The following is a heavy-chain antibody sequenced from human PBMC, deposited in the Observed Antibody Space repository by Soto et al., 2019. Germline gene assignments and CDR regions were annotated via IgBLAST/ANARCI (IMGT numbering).Heavy chain of an antibody. CDR1: GFTFITYS. CDR3: ARGGADYGCNVMSYYGIDV. CDR2: ISSSTNYI. V-gene: IGHV3-21*01. Sequence: GGSLRLSCAASGFTFITYSMNWVRQAPGKGLEWVSSISSSTNYIYYADSVKGRFTTSRDNAKKSLYLQVNSLRADDTAVYYCARGGADYGCNVMSYYGIDVWGQGTTVTVSS. J-gene: IGHJ6*02. D-gene: IGHD4-17*01.